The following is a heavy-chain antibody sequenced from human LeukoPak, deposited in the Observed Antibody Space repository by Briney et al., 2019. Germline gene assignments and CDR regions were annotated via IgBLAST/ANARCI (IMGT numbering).Heavy chain of an antibody. D-gene: IGHD5-24*01. CDR1: GFTFSSNY. V-gene: IGHV3-53*01. CDR3: VNRDGGWLQSSGMDV. CDR2: IYSGGST. J-gene: IGHJ6*02. Sequence: PGGSLRLSCAASGFTFSSNYMSWVRQAPGKGLEWVSVIYSGGSTYYADSVKGRFTISRDNSKNTLYLQMHSLRAEDTAIYYCVNRDGGWLQSSGMDVWGQGTAVTVSS.